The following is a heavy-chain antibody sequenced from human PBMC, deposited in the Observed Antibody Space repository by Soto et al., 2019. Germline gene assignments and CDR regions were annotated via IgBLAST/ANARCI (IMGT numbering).Heavy chain of an antibody. D-gene: IGHD5-12*01. Sequence: GSLRLSCSASGFTFSSYAMHWVRQAPGKGLEYVSGVRGNGDPPFYADSVKGRFTISRDNSKNALYLQMSSLSADDTAVYYCVKSRGGNNFDFFDWGHGALVTVSS. CDR2: VRGNGDPP. V-gene: IGHV3-64D*06. CDR3: VKSRGGNNFDFFD. CDR1: GFTFSSYA. J-gene: IGHJ4*01.